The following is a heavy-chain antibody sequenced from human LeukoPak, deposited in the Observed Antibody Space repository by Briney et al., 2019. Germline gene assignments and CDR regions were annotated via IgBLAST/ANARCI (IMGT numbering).Heavy chain of an antibody. J-gene: IGHJ6*02. CDR3: ARGSWDSSSWYPYYYYYGMDV. V-gene: IGHV1-8*01. CDR1: GYTFTSYD. D-gene: IGHD6-13*01. CDR2: MNPNSGNT. Sequence: ALVKVSCKASGYTFTSYDINWVRQATGQGLEWMGWMNPNSGNTGYAQKFQGRVTMTRNTSISTAYMELSSLRSEDTAVYYCARGSWDSSSWYPYYYYYGMDVWGQGTTVTVSS.